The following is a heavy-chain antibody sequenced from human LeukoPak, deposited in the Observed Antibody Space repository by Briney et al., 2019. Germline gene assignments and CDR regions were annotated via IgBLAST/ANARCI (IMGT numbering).Heavy chain of an antibody. V-gene: IGHV1-2*02. CDR2: INPNSGGT. CDR1: GYTFTGYY. CDR3: ARGITDYVWGSYRADAFDI. J-gene: IGHJ3*02. Sequence: ASVKASCKASGYTFTGYYMHWVRQAPGQGLEWMGWINPNSGGTNYAQKFQGRVTMTRDTSISTAYMELSRLRSDDTAVYYCARGITDYVWGSYRADAFDIWGQGTMVTVSS. D-gene: IGHD3-16*02.